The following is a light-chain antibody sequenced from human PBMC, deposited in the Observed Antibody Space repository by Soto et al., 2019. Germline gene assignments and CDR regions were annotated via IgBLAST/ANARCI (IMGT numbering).Light chain of an antibody. Sequence: SALTQPRSVSGSPGQSVTISCTGTSSDVGGYNYVSWYQQHPGKAPKLMIFDVSERPSGVPDRFSGSKSGNTASLIISGLQAEDEADYYCCSYAGNFIFVFGTGTKLTVL. CDR2: DVS. CDR1: SSDVGGYNY. J-gene: IGLJ1*01. V-gene: IGLV2-11*01. CDR3: CSYAGNFIFV.